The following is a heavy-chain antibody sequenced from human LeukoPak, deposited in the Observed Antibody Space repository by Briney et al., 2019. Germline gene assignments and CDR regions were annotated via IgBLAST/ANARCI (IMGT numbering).Heavy chain of an antibody. D-gene: IGHD6-6*01. J-gene: IGHJ5*02. CDR2: ISYTGATT. Sequence: GGSLRLSCAASGLTFNNYAMNWVRQAPGKGLEWVSVISYTGATTSYADSVKGRFTISRDNSKNTLHLQMNSLRAEDTAVYYCAKGAYRITTRPPQGWFGPWGQGTLVTVSS. V-gene: IGHV3-23*01. CDR3: AKGAYRITTRPPQGWFGP. CDR1: GLTFNNYA.